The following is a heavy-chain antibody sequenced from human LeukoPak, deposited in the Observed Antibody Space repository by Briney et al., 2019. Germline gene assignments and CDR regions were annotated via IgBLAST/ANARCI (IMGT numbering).Heavy chain of an antibody. V-gene: IGHV4-39*07. CDR1: GGSISSSSYY. CDR2: IYYSGST. J-gene: IGHJ5*02. Sequence: PSETLSLTCTVSGGSISSSSYYWGWIRQPPGKGLEWIGSIYYSGSTYYNPSLKSRVTISVDTSKNQFSLKLSSVTAADTAVYYCAREDSSSTAGFDPWGQGTLVTVSS. D-gene: IGHD6-13*01. CDR3: AREDSSSTAGFDP.